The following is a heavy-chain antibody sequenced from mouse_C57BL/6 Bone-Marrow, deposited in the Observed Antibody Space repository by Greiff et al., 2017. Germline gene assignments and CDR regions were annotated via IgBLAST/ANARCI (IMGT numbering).Heavy chain of an antibody. CDR1: GYTFTSYW. CDR2: IDPSDSYT. V-gene: IGHV1-69*01. Sequence: QVQLQQPGAELVMPGASVKLSCKASGYTFTSYWMHWVKQRPGQGLEWIGEIDPSDSYTNYNQKFKGKSTLTVDKYSSPAYMQLRSLTSEDSAVYYCASKDGYDGHWYFDVWGTGTTVTVSS. CDR3: ASKDGYDGHWYFDV. D-gene: IGHD2-2*01. J-gene: IGHJ1*03.